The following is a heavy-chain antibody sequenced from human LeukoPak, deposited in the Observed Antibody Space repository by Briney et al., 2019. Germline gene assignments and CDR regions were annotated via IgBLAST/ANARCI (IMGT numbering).Heavy chain of an antibody. J-gene: IGHJ4*02. CDR2: IYTSGST. Sequence: SETLSLTCTVSGGSISSSTSYWGWIRQPPGKGLEWIGRIYTSGSTNYNPSLKSRVTISVDTSKNQFSLKLSSVTAADTAVYYCARGVYGDPYFDYWGQGTLVTVSS. D-gene: IGHD4-17*01. CDR3: ARGVYGDPYFDY. CDR1: GGSISSSTSY. V-gene: IGHV4-61*02.